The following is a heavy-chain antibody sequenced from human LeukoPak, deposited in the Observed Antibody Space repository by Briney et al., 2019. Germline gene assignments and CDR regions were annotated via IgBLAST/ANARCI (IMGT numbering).Heavy chain of an antibody. CDR3: AGGRGRQATDAFDI. V-gene: IGHV5-51*01. Sequence: PGESPKISCKGSGYSFTNYWIGWVRQMPGKGLEWMGIIYPGDSDIRYSPSFQGQVTISADKSISTAYLQCSSLKASDTAMYYCAGGRGRQATDAFDIWGQGTMVTVSS. CDR2: IYPGDSDI. D-gene: IGHD3-16*01. J-gene: IGHJ3*02. CDR1: GYSFTNYW.